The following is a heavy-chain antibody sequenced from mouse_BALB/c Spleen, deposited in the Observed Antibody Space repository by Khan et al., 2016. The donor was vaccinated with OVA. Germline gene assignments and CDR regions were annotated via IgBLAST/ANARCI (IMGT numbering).Heavy chain of an antibody. J-gene: IGHJ3*01. CDR2: IIYTGYT. Sequence: EVKLEESGPSLVKPSQTLSLTCSVTGDSITSGYWNWIRKFPGNKLEYMGYIIYTGYTYYNPSLKSRISITRHTSKNQYYLQLNSVTDDDTATYYCARSTYRYALVYWGQGTLVTVSA. D-gene: IGHD2-14*01. CDR1: GDSITSGY. CDR3: ARSTYRYALVY. V-gene: IGHV3-8*02.